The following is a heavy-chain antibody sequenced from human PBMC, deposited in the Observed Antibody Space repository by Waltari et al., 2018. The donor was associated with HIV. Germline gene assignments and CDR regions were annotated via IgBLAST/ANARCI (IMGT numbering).Heavy chain of an antibody. Sequence: LQLQESGPGLATPSETLSLTCAVHGGFPRSSTGHWGWIRQPPGKGLEWIGTISYIGITYYNPSLKSRVSISLDTSNNRFSLHLSSLTAADTAVYYCARRGGMLSNYYFDYWGQGTLVTVSS. CDR2: ISYIGIT. CDR3: ARRGGMLSNYYFDY. CDR1: GGFPRSSTGH. J-gene: IGHJ4*02. V-gene: IGHV4-39*01. D-gene: IGHD3-10*02.